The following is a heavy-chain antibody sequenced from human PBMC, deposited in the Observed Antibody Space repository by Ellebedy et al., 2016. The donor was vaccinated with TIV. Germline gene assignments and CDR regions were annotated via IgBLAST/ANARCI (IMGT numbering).Heavy chain of an antibody. V-gene: IGHV4-39*01. CDR3: ARMRYCGGDCWYFDY. CDR1: GGSITSGAYY. D-gene: IGHD2-21*02. Sequence: MPGGSLRLSCTVSGGSITSGAYYWGWIRQPPGKGLEWIGSIYYTGSTYYKPPLKSRVSISVDTSKNQFSLKLSSVTAADTAVYYCARMRYCGGDCWYFDYWGQGTLVTVSS. J-gene: IGHJ4*02. CDR2: IYYTGST.